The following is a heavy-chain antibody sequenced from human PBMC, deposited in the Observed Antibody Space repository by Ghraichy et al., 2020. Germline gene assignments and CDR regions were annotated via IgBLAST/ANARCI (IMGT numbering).Heavy chain of an antibody. V-gene: IGHV4-59*01. Sequence: LSCTVSGGSISSYYWSWIRQPPGKGLEWIGYIYYSGSTNYNPSLKSRVTISVDTSKNQFSLKLSSVTAADTAVYYCARDEAPYYYDSSGYYNYWGQGTLVTVSS. CDR1: GGSISSYY. J-gene: IGHJ4*02. CDR2: IYYSGST. CDR3: ARDEAPYYYDSSGYYNY. D-gene: IGHD3-22*01.